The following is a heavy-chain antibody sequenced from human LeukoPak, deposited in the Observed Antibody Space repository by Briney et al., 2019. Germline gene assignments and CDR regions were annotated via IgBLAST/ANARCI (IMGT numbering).Heavy chain of an antibody. CDR3: ARDGWELLFDY. J-gene: IGHJ4*02. CDR2: ISSSSSTI. V-gene: IGHV3-48*04. CDR1: GFTFSSYS. D-gene: IGHD1-26*01. Sequence: GGSLRLSCAASGFTFSSYSMNWVRQAPGKGLEWVSYISSSSSTIYYADSVKGRFTISRDNAKNSLYLQMNSLRAEDTAVYYCARDGWELLFDYWGQGTLVTVSS.